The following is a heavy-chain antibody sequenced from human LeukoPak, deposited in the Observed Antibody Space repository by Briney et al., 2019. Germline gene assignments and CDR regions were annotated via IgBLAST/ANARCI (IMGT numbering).Heavy chain of an antibody. CDR2: IYCGGST. CDR3: ARVSSGSYFGYYYYYMDV. V-gene: IGHV3-66*01. D-gene: IGHD1-26*01. J-gene: IGHJ6*03. CDR1: XXTFSSNY. Sequence: CAXSXXTFSSNYMSWVRQAPGKGLEWVSVIYCGGSTYYADSVTATFTISTDNSNNTLYLQMNSLRAEDTAVYYCARVSSGSYFGYYYYYMDVWGKGTTXTV.